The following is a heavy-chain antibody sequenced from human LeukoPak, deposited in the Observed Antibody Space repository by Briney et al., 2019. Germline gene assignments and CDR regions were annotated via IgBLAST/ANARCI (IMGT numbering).Heavy chain of an antibody. J-gene: IGHJ6*02. V-gene: IGHV3-9*01. Sequence: SIGYADSVKGRFTISRDNAKNSLYLQMNSLRAEDTALYYCAKDIWEGESGYYYYYGMDVWGQGTTVTVSS. CDR2: SI. D-gene: IGHD1-26*01. CDR3: AKDIWEGESGYYYYYGMDV.